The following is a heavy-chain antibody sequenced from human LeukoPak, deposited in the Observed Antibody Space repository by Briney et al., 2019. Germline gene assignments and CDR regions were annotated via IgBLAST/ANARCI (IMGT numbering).Heavy chain of an antibody. J-gene: IGHJ4*02. V-gene: IGHV1-69*13. CDR2: IIPIFGTA. CDR1: GGTFSSYA. Sequence: ASVKVSCKASGGTFSSYAISWVRQAPGQGLEWMGGIIPIFGTANYAQKFQGRVTITADESTSTAYVELSSLRSEDTAVYYCAREGGIVVVPAAIPEGYFDYWGQGTLVTVSS. D-gene: IGHD2-2*02. CDR3: AREGGIVVVPAAIPEGYFDY.